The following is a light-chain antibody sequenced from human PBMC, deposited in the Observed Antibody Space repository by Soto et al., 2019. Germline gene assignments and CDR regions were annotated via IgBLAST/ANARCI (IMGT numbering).Light chain of an antibody. CDR3: TSYASGSTHVV. CDR2: DVN. J-gene: IGLJ2*01. Sequence: QSVLTQPASVSGSPGQSITLSCTGTSSDIGGYDYVSWYQRHPGIAPKLIIYDVNNRPSGVSNRFSGSKSGNTASLTISGLQAEDEADYYCTSYASGSTHVVFGGGTKLTVL. V-gene: IGLV2-14*01. CDR1: SSDIGGYDY.